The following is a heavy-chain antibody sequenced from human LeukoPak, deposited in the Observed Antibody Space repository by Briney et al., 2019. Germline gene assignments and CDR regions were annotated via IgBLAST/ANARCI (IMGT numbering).Heavy chain of an antibody. D-gene: IGHD5-24*01. Sequence: SETLSLTCTVSGASISGYYWSWIRQPPGKGLEWIGYIYYSGNTNYNPSLKSRVTISVDTFKNQFSLKLSSVTAAETAVYYCAREGRYRYGYNEYHSYMDIWGKGTTVTVSS. CDR1: GASISGYY. V-gene: IGHV4-59*01. CDR2: IYYSGNT. J-gene: IGHJ6*03. CDR3: AREGRYRYGYNEYHSYMDI.